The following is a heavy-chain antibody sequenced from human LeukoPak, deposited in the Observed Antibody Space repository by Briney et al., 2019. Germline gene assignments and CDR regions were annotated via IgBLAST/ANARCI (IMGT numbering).Heavy chain of an antibody. CDR1: GGSISSYY. CDR3: ARSTRQGAFDI. Sequence: SETLSLTCTVSGGSISSYYWSWIRQPAGKGLEWIGRIHTSGSTNYNPSLKSRVTMSVDTSKNQFSLKLSSVTAADTAVYYRARSTRQGAFDIWGQGTMVTVSS. J-gene: IGHJ3*02. CDR2: IHTSGST. V-gene: IGHV4-4*07.